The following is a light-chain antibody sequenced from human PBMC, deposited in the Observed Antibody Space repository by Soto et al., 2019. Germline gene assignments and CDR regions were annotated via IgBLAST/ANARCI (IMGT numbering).Light chain of an antibody. V-gene: IGLV2-14*01. J-gene: IGLJ2*01. CDR3: ASYTSDDTILVV. CDR2: EVS. Sequence: QSALTQPPSVSGSPGQSITISCTGTSSDIGGHNYVSWYQQHPGTAPKLMIYEVSNRPSGVSNRFSGSKSVNAAFLTISGLQAEDEADYYCASYTSDDTILVVIGGGTKLTVL. CDR1: SSDIGGHNY.